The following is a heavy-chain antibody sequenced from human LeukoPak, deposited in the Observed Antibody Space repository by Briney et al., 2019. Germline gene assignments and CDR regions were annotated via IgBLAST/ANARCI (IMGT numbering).Heavy chain of an antibody. V-gene: IGHV1-2*06. J-gene: IGHJ6*02. CDR1: GYTFTGYY. Sequence: ASVKVSCKASGYTFTGYYMHWVRQAPGQGLEWMGRINPNSGGTNYAQKFQGRVAMTRDTSISTAYMELSRLRSDDTAVYYCARDLHYDFWTRQFYYYYGMDVWGQGTTVTVSS. CDR2: INPNSGGT. D-gene: IGHD3-3*01. CDR3: ARDLHYDFWTRQFYYYYGMDV.